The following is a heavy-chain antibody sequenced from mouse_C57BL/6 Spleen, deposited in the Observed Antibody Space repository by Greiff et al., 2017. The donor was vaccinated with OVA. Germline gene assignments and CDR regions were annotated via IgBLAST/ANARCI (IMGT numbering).Heavy chain of an antibody. J-gene: IGHJ4*01. Sequence: QVQLQQSGAELVRPGTSVKVSCKASGYAFTNYLIEWVKQRPGQGLEWIGVINPGSGGTNYNEKFKGKATLTADKSSSTAYMQLSSLTSEDSAVYFCARHGYANYVDYAMDYWGQGTSVTVSS. V-gene: IGHV1-54*01. CDR1: GYAFTNYL. CDR3: ARHGYANYVDYAMDY. D-gene: IGHD2-1*01. CDR2: INPGSGGT.